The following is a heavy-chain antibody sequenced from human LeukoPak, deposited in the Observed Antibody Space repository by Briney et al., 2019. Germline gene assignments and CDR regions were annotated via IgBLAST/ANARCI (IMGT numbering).Heavy chain of an antibody. CDR1: GFTFSNYW. CDR2: IKQDGSEK. J-gene: IGHJ4*02. CDR3: ARGFRGWYAEGFDY. Sequence: GGSLRLSCAASGFTFSNYWMSWVRQAPGKGLEWVANIKQDGSEKYYVDSVKGRFTISRDNAKNSLYLQMNSLRAEDTAVHYCARGFRGWYAEGFDYWGQGTLVTVSS. D-gene: IGHD6-19*01. V-gene: IGHV3-7*01.